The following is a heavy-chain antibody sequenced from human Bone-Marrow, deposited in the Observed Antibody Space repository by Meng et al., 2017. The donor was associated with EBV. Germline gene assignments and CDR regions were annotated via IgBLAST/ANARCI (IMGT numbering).Heavy chain of an antibody. J-gene: IGHJ4*02. CDR3: ATYEMGGAGKGY. V-gene: IGHV4-30-4*01. CDR2: IDYSGST. Sequence: VQLQESGPGLVKPSQPLSLTCAVSGGSISSGGYHWSWIRQPPGKGLEWIGYIDYSGSTYHNPSLKSRVTTSVDASNNQFSLKLSSVTAADTAVYYCATYEMGGAGKGYWGQGTLVTVSS. D-gene: IGHD6-19*01. CDR1: GGSISSGGYH.